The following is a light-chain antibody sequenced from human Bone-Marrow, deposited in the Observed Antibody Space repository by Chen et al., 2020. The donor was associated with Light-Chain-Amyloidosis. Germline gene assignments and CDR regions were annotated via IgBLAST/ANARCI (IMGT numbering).Light chain of an antibody. V-gene: IGLV2-8*01. Sequence: QSALTQPPSASGSPGQSVTISCTGTSSDVGAYNYVSWYQQHPGKAPKLMIYEVSQRPSGVPVRFSGSKSGNTASLTVSGLQADDEADYYCTSHTGANAFYVFGTGTKVTVL. CDR2: EVS. CDR3: TSHTGANAFYV. J-gene: IGLJ1*01. CDR1: SSDVGAYNY.